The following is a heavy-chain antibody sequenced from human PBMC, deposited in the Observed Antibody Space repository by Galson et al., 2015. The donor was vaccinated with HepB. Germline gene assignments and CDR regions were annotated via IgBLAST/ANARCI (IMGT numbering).Heavy chain of an antibody. CDR2: ISYDGSNK. V-gene: IGHV3-30*04. J-gene: IGHJ4*02. CDR3: ATPQGIYYDNSGYYYFDY. Sequence: SLRLSCAASGFTFSSYAMHWVRQAPGKGLEWVAVISYDGSNKYYADSVKGRFTISRDNSKNTLYLQMNSLRAEDTAVYYCATPQGIYYDNSGYYYFDYWGQGTLVTVSS. CDR1: GFTFSSYA. D-gene: IGHD3-22*01.